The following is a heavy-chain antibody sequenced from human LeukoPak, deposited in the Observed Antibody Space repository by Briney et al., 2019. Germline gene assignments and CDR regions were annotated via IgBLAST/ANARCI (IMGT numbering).Heavy chain of an antibody. D-gene: IGHD5-12*01. V-gene: IGHV3-7*01. CDR1: GFAFSDYW. CDR2: INQDGSKE. J-gene: IGHJ4*02. Sequence: GGSLRLSCAASGFAFSDYWMTWVREAPGKGLEWVAHINQDGSKEHYMDSVKARFTISRDNAKNSLSLQMNSLRAEDTAVYYCVRDGGVSGYDLLDYWGQGTLVTVSS. CDR3: VRDGGVSGYDLLDY.